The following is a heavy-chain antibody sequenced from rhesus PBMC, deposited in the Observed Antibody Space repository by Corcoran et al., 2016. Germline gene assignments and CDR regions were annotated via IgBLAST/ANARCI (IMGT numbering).Heavy chain of an antibody. CDR3: AREVAASGFDY. CDR1: GGSISSNH. J-gene: IGHJ4*01. Sequence: QVQLQESGPELVKPSETLSPTCAVSGGSISSNHWSWIRQPPGKGLEWIGYIDGSSVSTNYNPSRKSRVTLSVDTSKNQLSLKLSSVTAADTAVYYCAREVAASGFDYWGQGVLVTVSS. V-gene: IGHV4S11*01. D-gene: IGHD6-25*01. CDR2: IDGSSVST.